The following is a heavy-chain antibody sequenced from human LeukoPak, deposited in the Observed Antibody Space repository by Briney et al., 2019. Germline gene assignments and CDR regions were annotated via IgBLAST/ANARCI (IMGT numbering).Heavy chain of an antibody. CDR2: IIPIFGTA. J-gene: IGHJ4*02. D-gene: IGHD2-15*01. CDR3: ASYLGYCSGGSCYAQYYFDY. V-gene: IGHV1-69*13. CDR1: GGTFSSYA. Sequence: ASVKVSCKASGGTFSSYAISWVRQAPGQGLEWMGGIIPIFGTANYAQKFQGRVTITADESTSTAYMELSSLRSEDTAVYYCASYLGYCSGGSCYAQYYFDYWGQGTLVTVSS.